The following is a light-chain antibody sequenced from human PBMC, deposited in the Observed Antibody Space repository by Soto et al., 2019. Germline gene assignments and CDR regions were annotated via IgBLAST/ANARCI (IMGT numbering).Light chain of an antibody. J-gene: IGLJ2*01. CDR2: EVS. Sequence: QSVLTQPPSASGSPGQSVTISCTGTSSGVGGYNYVSWYQQHPGKAPKLMIYEVSKRPSGVPDCFSGSKSGNTASLTVSGLQAEDEADYYCSSYAGSNKILGGGTKLTVL. CDR1: SSGVGGYNY. CDR3: SSYAGSNKI. V-gene: IGLV2-8*01.